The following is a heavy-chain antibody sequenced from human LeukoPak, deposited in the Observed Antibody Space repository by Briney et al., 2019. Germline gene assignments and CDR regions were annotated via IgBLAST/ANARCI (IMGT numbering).Heavy chain of an antibody. Sequence: ASVKVSCKASGYTFTSYYMHWVRQAPGQGLEWMGIINPSGGGTSYAQKFQGRVTMTRDTSTNTVYMELSSLRSEDTAVYYRARALRSYSSEDYWGQGTLVTVSS. D-gene: IGHD3-22*01. CDR2: INPSGGGT. J-gene: IGHJ4*02. CDR3: ARALRSYSSEDY. CDR1: GYTFTSYY. V-gene: IGHV1-46*01.